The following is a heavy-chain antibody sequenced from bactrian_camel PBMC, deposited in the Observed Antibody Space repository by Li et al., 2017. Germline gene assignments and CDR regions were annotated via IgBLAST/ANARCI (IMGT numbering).Heavy chain of an antibody. CDR1: GYTSDRYC. CDR3: AASDWGGTWCQSGPVRSEDYPY. D-gene: IGHD2*01. Sequence: HVQLVESGGGSVQAGGSLTLSSTASGYTSDRYCMAWFRQAPGKEREGVASIYIGVGGSTSIGDSVKGRFTVSQGDGKATLFLEMKSLKLEDTAMYYCAASDWGGTWCQSGPVRSEDYPYWGLGTQVTVS. V-gene: IGHV3S1*01. J-gene: IGHJ4*01. CDR2: IYIGVGGST.